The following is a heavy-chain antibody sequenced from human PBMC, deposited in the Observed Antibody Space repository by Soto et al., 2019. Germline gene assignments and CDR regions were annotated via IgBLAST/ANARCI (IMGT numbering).Heavy chain of an antibody. J-gene: IGHJ6*03. Sequence: GGSLRLSCAASGFTFSSYWMSWVRQAPGKGLEWVANIKQDGSEKYYVDSVKGRFTISRDNAKNSLYLQMNSLRAEDTAVYYCARGRRGPSSWRDPYYYYYMDVWGKGTTVTVSS. CDR2: IKQDGSEK. CDR1: GFTFSSYW. V-gene: IGHV3-7*01. D-gene: IGHD6-13*01. CDR3: ARGRRGPSSWRDPYYYYYMDV.